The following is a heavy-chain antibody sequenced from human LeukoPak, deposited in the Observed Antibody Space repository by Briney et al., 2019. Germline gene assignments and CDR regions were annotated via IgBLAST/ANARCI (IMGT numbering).Heavy chain of an antibody. CDR1: GYTFNGYY. V-gene: IGHV1-2*02. Sequence: SVKVSCKASGYTFNGYYMHWLGQAPGQAREWMGWINPNSGGTNYPQKPQGRVTMTRDTSISTAYMELSRLRSDDTAVYYCARESRIQLWPDAFDIWGQGKMVTVSS. J-gene: IGHJ3*02. CDR3: ARESRIQLWPDAFDI. D-gene: IGHD5-18*01. CDR2: INPNSGGT.